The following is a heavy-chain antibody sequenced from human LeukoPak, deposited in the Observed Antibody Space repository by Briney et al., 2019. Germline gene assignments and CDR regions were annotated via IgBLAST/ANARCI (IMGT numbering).Heavy chain of an antibody. CDR1: GGSISSYY. CDR3: AREGLDYHSNNWFDP. Sequence: PSETLSLTCTVSGGSISSYYWSWIRQPAGKGLEWIGRIYSNEITNYNPSLKSRVTMSVDTPKNQFSLKLSSVTAADTAVYYCAREGLDYHSNNWFDPWGQGTLVTVSS. CDR2: IYSNEIT. D-gene: IGHD4/OR15-4a*01. V-gene: IGHV4-4*07. J-gene: IGHJ5*02.